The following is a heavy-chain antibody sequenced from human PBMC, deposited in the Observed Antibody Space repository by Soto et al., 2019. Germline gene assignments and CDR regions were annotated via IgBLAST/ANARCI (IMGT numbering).Heavy chain of an antibody. J-gene: IGHJ4*02. Sequence: QITLKESGPTLVKPTQTLTLTCSFSGFSLSTTGVAVGWIRQPPGKALECLVLIYWDDDKRYSPSLKSRLTIPRDTSKNQVVLPMTDMDPVDTATYYCAHRVDYRGSWNTGYFDYWGQGTLVTVSS. V-gene: IGHV2-5*02. CDR2: IYWDDDK. D-gene: IGHD2-15*01. CDR3: AHRVDYRGSWNTGYFDY. CDR1: GFSLSTTGVA.